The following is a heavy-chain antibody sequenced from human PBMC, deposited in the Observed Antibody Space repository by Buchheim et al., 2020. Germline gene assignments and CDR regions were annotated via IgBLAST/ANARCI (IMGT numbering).Heavy chain of an antibody. V-gene: IGHV3-30-3*01. Sequence: QVQLVESGGGVVQPGRSLRLSCAASGFTFSSYAMHWVRQAPGKGLEWVAVISYDGSNKYYADSVKGRFTISRDNSKNTLYLQMNSLRAEDTAVYYCARDLLTFGGVIAQWDYYGMDVWGQGTT. CDR2: ISYDGSNK. J-gene: IGHJ6*02. D-gene: IGHD3-16*02. CDR1: GFTFSSYA. CDR3: ARDLLTFGGVIAQWDYYGMDV.